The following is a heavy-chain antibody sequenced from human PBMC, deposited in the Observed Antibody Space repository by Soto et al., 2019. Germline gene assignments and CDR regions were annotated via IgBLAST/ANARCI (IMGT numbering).Heavy chain of an antibody. CDR2: IGVNVGHI. CDR3: AKWQQLQ. Sequence: GGSLRLSCGSSGFIFNRYTMTWVRQAPGKGLEWVASIGVNVGHIFYADSVQGRATISRDDARNTLYLQMDNVKAEDTAVYYCAKWQQLQWGQGTLVTVSS. J-gene: IGHJ4*02. D-gene: IGHD6-13*01. CDR1: GFIFNRYT. V-gene: IGHV3-21*06.